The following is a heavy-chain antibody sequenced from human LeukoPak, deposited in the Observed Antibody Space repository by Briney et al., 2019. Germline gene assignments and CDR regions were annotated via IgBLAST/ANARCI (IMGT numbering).Heavy chain of an antibody. J-gene: IGHJ6*02. D-gene: IGHD6-19*01. CDR3: AKDLSSAVAVFYYYGMDV. CDR1: GFTFSSYA. V-gene: IGHV3-23*01. Sequence: GGSLRLSCAASGFTFSSYAMSWVRQAPGKGLERVSAISGSGGSTYYADSVKGRFTISRDNSKNTLYLQMNSLRAEDTAVYYCAKDLSSAVAVFYYYGMDVWGQGTTVTVSS. CDR2: ISGSGGST.